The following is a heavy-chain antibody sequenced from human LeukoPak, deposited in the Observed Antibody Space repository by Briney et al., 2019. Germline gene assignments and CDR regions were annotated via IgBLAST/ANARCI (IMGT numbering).Heavy chain of an antibody. J-gene: IGHJ6*02. Sequence: GGSLRLSCAASGFTFSDYYMSWIRQAPGKGLEWVSYISSSGSTIYYADSVKGRFSISRDNAKNSLYLQMNSLRAEDTAVYYCARGRLSRTSPSYYYGMDVWGQGTTVTVSS. CDR2: ISSSGSTI. V-gene: IGHV3-11*01. D-gene: IGHD2-2*01. CDR3: ARGRLSRTSPSYYYGMDV. CDR1: GFTFSDYY.